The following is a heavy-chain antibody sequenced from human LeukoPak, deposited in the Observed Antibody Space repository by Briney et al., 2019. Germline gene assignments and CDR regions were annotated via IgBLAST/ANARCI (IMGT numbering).Heavy chain of an antibody. CDR1: GFTFSDHY. J-gene: IGHJ4*02. CDR2: ISYDGSNK. CDR3: AKATELGSFVY. D-gene: IGHD7-27*01. V-gene: IGHV3-30*18. Sequence: GGSLRLSCAVSGFTFSDHYMDWVRQAPGKGLEWVAVISYDGSNKYYADSVKGRFTISRDNSKNTLYLQMNSLRAEDTAVYYCAKATELGSFVYWGQGTLVTVSS.